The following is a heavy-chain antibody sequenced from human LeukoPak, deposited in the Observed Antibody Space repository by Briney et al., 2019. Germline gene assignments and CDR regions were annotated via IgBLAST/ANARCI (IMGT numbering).Heavy chain of an antibody. CDR1: GFTFSNAW. Sequence: GGSLRLSCAASGFTFSNAWMSWVRQAPGKGLEWVGRIKSKTDGGTTDYAAPVNGRFTISIDDSKNTLYLQMNSLKTDDTAVYYCTTEPYYDILTGYYPIDYWGQGTLVTVSS. CDR2: IKSKTDGGTT. V-gene: IGHV3-15*01. J-gene: IGHJ4*02. D-gene: IGHD3-9*01. CDR3: TTEPYYDILTGYYPIDY.